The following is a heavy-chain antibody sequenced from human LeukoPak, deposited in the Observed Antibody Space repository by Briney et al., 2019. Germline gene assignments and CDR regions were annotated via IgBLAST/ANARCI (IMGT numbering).Heavy chain of an antibody. CDR2: ISSSGGLT. Sequence: GGSLRLSCAASGLTFSSFAMSWVRQAPGKGLEWVPTISSSGGLTHYADSVKGRFTISRDNSKNTLYLQMNSLRAEDTAVYYCAKDLNFWSGYRFDYWGQGTLVTVSS. D-gene: IGHD3-3*01. V-gene: IGHV3-23*01. CDR1: GLTFSSFA. CDR3: AKDLNFWSGYRFDY. J-gene: IGHJ4*02.